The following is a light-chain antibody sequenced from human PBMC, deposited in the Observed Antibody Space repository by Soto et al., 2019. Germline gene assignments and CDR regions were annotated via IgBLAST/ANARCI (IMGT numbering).Light chain of an antibody. CDR3: SSYEGSNNFV. V-gene: IGLV2-8*01. CDR2: EVT. CDR1: SSDVGTYKY. J-gene: IGLJ1*01. Sequence: QSVLTQPPSASGSPGQSVTISCTGTSSDVGTYKYVSWYQQHPGKAPKLMIYEVTKRPSGVPDRFSGSKSGNTASLTVSGLQAEDEADYYCSSYEGSNNFVFGTGTKGTVL.